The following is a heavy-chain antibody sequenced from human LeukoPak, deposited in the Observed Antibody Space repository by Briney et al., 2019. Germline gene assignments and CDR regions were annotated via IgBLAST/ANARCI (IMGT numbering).Heavy chain of an antibody. CDR2: IYYSGST. Sequence: PSQTLSLTCTVSGGSISSGGYYWSWIRQHPGKGLEWIGYIYYSGSTYYNPSLKSRVTISVDTSKNQFSLRLSSVTAADTAVYYCARALSMTNWFDPWGQGTLVTVSS. D-gene: IGHD2-2*01. CDR1: GGSISSGGYY. V-gene: IGHV4-31*03. CDR3: ARALSMTNWFDP. J-gene: IGHJ5*02.